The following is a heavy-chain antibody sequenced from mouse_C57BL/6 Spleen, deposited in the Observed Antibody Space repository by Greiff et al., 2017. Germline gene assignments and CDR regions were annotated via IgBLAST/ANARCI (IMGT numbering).Heavy chain of an antibody. CDR2: IYPGSGST. CDR1: GYTFTSYW. CDR3: ARNYYGSSDFDY. Sequence: QVQLQQPGAELVKPGASVKMSCKASGYTFTSYWITWVKQRPGQGLEWIGDIYPGSGSTNYNEKFKSKATLTVDTSSSTAYMQLSSLTSEDSAVYDCARNYYGSSDFDYWGQGTTLTVSS. J-gene: IGHJ2*01. V-gene: IGHV1-55*01. D-gene: IGHD1-1*01.